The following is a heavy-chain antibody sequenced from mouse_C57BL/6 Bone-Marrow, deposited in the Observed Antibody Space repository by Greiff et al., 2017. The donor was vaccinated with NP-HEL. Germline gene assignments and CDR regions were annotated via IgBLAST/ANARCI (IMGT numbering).Heavy chain of an antibody. Sequence: EVNVVESGGGLVKPGGSLKLSCAASGFTFSSYAMSWVRQTPEKRLEWVATISDGGSYTYYPDNVKGRFTFSRDHAKNNLYLQMSHLKSEDTAMYYCARLSTMITTKYFDYWGQGTTLTVSS. CDR2: ISDGGSYT. V-gene: IGHV5-4*03. J-gene: IGHJ2*01. CDR1: GFTFSSYA. D-gene: IGHD2-4*01. CDR3: ARLSTMITTKYFDY.